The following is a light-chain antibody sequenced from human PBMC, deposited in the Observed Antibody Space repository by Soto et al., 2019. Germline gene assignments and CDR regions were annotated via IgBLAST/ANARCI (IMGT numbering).Light chain of an antibody. CDR2: GVS. CDR1: QRVSSSY. Sequence: EIVLTQSPGTLSLSPGARGTLSCRASQRVSSSYLAWYQQKPGQAPRLLIYGVSTRAPGIPDRCRGSGSGTDFTLTITDLEPEDFAVYYCPQYGSSPRTFGQGTKVEI. CDR3: PQYGSSPRT. V-gene: IGKV3-20*01. J-gene: IGKJ1*01.